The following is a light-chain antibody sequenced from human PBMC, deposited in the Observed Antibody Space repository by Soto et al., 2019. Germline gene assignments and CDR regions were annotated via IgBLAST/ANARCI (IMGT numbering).Light chain of an antibody. CDR1: QSVSSSY. J-gene: IGKJ4*01. CDR2: GES. V-gene: IGKV3-20*01. Sequence: EIVLTQSPGTLSLSPGERATIYCXASQSVSSSYLAWYQQKTGQAPRIXIYGESTRATGIPDRFSGSGSGTDLNLTISRLEPEDFAVYYCQQFGSYPLTFGGGTKVDIK. CDR3: QQFGSYPLT.